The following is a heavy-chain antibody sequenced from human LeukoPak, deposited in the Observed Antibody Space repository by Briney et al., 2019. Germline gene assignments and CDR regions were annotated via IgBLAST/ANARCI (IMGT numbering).Heavy chain of an antibody. D-gene: IGHD3-16*01. CDR1: GFTFSSYW. CDR2: INHNGNVN. Sequence: GGTLRLFCAASGFTFSSYWMNWARQAPGKGLEWVASINHNGNVNYYVDSVKGRFTISRDNAKNSLYLQMSNLRAEDTAVYFCARGGGLDVWGQGATVTVSS. V-gene: IGHV3-7*03. CDR3: ARGGGLDV. J-gene: IGHJ6*02.